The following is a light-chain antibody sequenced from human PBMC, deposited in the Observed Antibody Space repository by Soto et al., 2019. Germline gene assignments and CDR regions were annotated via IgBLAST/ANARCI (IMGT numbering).Light chain of an antibody. CDR1: SSDFGNFNY. V-gene: IGLV2-14*01. CDR2: EVT. CDR3: SSYTRVNNQL. J-gene: IGLJ3*02. Sequence: QSVLTQPASVSGSPGQSITISCTGASSDFGNFNYVSWYQQHPGKVPKLIIYEVTSRPSGVSNRFSGSKSDNTASLTISGIQAEDEAYYYCSSYTRVNNQLFGGGTQLTVL.